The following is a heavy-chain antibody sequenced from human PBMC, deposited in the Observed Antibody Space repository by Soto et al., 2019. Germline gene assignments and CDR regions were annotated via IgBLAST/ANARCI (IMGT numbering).Heavy chain of an antibody. CDR3: ARERTWEPIPY. CDR1: GYTFSNYG. Sequence: QVQLVQSGAEVKRPGASVKVSCQTSGYTFSNYGVTWVRQAPGQGLEWVGWVSGYNRNTNYAQKFQDRVTLTTDTTRRTAYTDLRGLRSDDTAVYFGARERTWEPIPYWGQGNQVTVSS. CDR2: VSGYNRNT. D-gene: IGHD1-26*01. J-gene: IGHJ4*02. V-gene: IGHV1-18*01.